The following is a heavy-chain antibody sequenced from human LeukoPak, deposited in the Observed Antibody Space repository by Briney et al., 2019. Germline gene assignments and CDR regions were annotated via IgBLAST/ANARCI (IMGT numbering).Heavy chain of an antibody. D-gene: IGHD3-10*01. Sequence: PGGSLRPSCVASGFNFDEYAMNWVRQAPGKGLEWISCIYRDSSVKHYADSVRGRFTVSRDNAKNSVYLQMNSLRAEDTAVYFCARYGSGSNYRDPFDSWGQGTLVTVSS. J-gene: IGHJ4*02. V-gene: IGHV3-48*01. CDR1: GFNFDEYA. CDR2: IYRDSSVK. CDR3: ARYGSGSNYRDPFDS.